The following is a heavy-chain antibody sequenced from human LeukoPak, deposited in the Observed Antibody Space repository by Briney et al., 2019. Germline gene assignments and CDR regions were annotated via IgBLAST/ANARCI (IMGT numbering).Heavy chain of an antibody. CDR2: ISAYNGNT. D-gene: IGHD6-13*01. Sequence: ASVKVSCKASGYTFTSYGISWVRQAPGQGLEWMGWISAYNGNTNYAQKLQGRVTMTTDTSTSTAYMELSRLRSDDTAVYYCARGISNRYSDRYFDYWGQGTLVTVSS. J-gene: IGHJ4*02. CDR3: ARGISNRYSDRYFDY. V-gene: IGHV1-18*01. CDR1: GYTFTSYG.